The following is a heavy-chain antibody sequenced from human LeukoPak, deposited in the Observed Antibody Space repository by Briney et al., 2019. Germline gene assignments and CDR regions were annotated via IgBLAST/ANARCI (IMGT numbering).Heavy chain of an antibody. Sequence: PSETLSLTCTVSGGSISSYYWSWIRQPPGKGLEWIGYIYYSGSTNYNPSLKSRVTISVDTSKNQFSLKLSSVTAADTAVYYCARTGAIIVSDAFDIWGQGTMVTVSS. CDR3: ARTGAIIVSDAFDI. V-gene: IGHV4-59*01. D-gene: IGHD3-16*02. J-gene: IGHJ3*02. CDR2: IYYSGST. CDR1: GGSISSYY.